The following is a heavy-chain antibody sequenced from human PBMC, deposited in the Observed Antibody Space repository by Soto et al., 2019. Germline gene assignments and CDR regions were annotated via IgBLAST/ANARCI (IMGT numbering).Heavy chain of an antibody. V-gene: IGHV1-69*01. CDR2: IIPIFGTT. Sequence: QVQLEQSGAEVKKPGSSVKVSCKVSGATFSTSSISWVRQAPGQGLEWMGAIIPIFGTTNYAQEFQGRLTITADESTRTAYMELTTLGSQDTALYFCARDNLEDIDLRGYCFDSWGQGNLVTVSS. CDR3: ARDNLEDIDLRGYCFDS. CDR1: GATFSTSS. J-gene: IGHJ4*02. D-gene: IGHD3-3*01.